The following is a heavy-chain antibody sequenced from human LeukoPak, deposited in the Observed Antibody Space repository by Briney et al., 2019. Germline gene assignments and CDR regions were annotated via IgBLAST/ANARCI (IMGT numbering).Heavy chain of an antibody. V-gene: IGHV4-39*01. Sequence: SETLSLTXTVSGGSISSSSYYWGWIRQPPGKGLEWIGRIYYSGSTYYNPSLKSRVTISVDTSKNQFSLKLSSVTAADTAVYYCARPDSSGYYWDFDYWGQGTLVTVSS. J-gene: IGHJ4*02. CDR1: GGSISSSSYY. D-gene: IGHD3-22*01. CDR2: IYYSGST. CDR3: ARPDSSGYYWDFDY.